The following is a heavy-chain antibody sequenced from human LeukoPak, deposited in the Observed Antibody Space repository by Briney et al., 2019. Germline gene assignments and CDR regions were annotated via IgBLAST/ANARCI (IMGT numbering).Heavy chain of an antibody. Sequence: GGSLRLSCAVSGFTFSYYYMNWLRRAPGKGLEWVSYISSTGNTIFYADSVKGRFTVSRDNAHNSLYLQMNSLRAEDTAVYYCARDLGYDFADHWGQGTLVTVSS. V-gene: IGHV3-11*01. J-gene: IGHJ4*02. CDR2: ISSTGNTI. CDR3: ARDLGYDFADH. CDR1: GFTFSYYY. D-gene: IGHD3/OR15-3a*01.